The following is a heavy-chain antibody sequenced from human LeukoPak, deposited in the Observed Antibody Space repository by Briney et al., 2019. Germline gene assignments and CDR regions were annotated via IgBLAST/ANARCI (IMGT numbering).Heavy chain of an antibody. J-gene: IGHJ5*02. CDR1: GYSFAAYY. Sequence: ASVKVSCKASGYSFAAYYMHWVRQAPGQGLEWMGWINPNSGGANFAQNFQGRVTMTSDTSISTAYMELSRLRSDDAAVYYCARGDDILTGNRDWFDPWGQGTLVTVFS. V-gene: IGHV1-2*02. CDR3: ARGDDILTGNRDWFDP. CDR2: INPNSGGA. D-gene: IGHD3-9*01.